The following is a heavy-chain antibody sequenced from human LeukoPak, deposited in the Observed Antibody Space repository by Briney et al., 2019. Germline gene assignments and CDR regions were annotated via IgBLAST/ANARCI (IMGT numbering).Heavy chain of an antibody. J-gene: IGHJ4*03. D-gene: IGHD1-1*01. V-gene: IGHV4-34*01. Sequence: PSETLSLTCAVYGGSFSRYYWSWIRQSPGKGLEWIAEINHRGDTNYNPSVKSRVTISVDTSKNQFSLKVTSLTAADTAVYFCARGPTISETGYFDYWGQGTLVTVAS. CDR3: ARGPTISETGYFDY. CDR2: INHRGDT. CDR1: GGSFSRYY.